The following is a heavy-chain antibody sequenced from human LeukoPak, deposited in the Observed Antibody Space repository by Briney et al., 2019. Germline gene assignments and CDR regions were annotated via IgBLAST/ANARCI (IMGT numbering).Heavy chain of an antibody. CDR3: ARSGSNYDFWSGNAQDWFDP. D-gene: IGHD3-3*01. V-gene: IGHV4-59*01. J-gene: IGHJ5*02. CDR2: IYYSGST. Sequence: SETLSLTCTVSGGSISSYYWSWIRQPPGKGLEWIGCIYYSGSTNYNPSLKSRVTISVDTSKNQFSLKLSSVTAADTAVYYCARSGSNYDFWSGNAQDWFDPWGQGTLVTVSS. CDR1: GGSISSYY.